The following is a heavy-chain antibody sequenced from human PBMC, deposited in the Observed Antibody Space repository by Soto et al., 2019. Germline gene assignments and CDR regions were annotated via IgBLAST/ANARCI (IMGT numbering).Heavy chain of an antibody. Sequence: SGGSLRLSCAASGFTFDDYAMHWVRQAPGKGLEWVSGISWNSGSIGYADSVKGRFTISRDNAKNSLYLQMNSLRAEDTALYYCAKSKSGYSGRAFDYWGQGTLVTVSS. V-gene: IGHV3-9*01. CDR3: AKSKSGYSGRAFDY. CDR1: GFTFDDYA. CDR2: ISWNSGSI. D-gene: IGHD5-12*01. J-gene: IGHJ4*02.